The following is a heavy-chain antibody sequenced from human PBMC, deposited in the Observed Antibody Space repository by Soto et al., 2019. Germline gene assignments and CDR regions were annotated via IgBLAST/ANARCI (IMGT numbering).Heavy chain of an antibody. CDR3: AKIESRFFYDSTGYYPFGY. J-gene: IGHJ4*02. CDR2: LSGSGVST. V-gene: IGHV3-23*01. Sequence: QLLESGGGLVQPGGSLRLSCVASGFPFSNYAMTWVRQAPGKGLEWVSALSGSGVSTYYADSVMGRFTISRDNSKNTVYLQMNSLTAEDTAVYYCAKIESRFFYDSTGYYPFGYWGQGTLVTVSS. CDR1: GFPFSNYA. D-gene: IGHD3-22*01.